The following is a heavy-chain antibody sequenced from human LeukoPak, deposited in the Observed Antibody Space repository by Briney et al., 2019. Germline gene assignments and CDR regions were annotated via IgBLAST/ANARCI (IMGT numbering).Heavy chain of an antibody. CDR2: MNPNSGNT. Sequence: ASVKVSCKASGYTFTSYDINWVRQATGQGLEWMGWMNPNSGNTGYAQKLQGRVTMTTDTSTSTAYMELRSLRSDDTAVYYCARVAVVWHWYFDLWGRGTLVTVSS. J-gene: IGHJ2*01. D-gene: IGHD3-22*01. CDR1: GYTFTSYD. CDR3: ARVAVVWHWYFDL. V-gene: IGHV1-8*01.